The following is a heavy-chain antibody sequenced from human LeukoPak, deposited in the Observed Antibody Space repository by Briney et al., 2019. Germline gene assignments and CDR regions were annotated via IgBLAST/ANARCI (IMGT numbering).Heavy chain of an antibody. CDR3: ARDTPCSSTSCYISAVYYYYGMDV. Sequence: ASVKVSCKASGYTFTGYYMHWVRQAPGQGLEWMGWISAYNGNTNYAQKLQGRVTMTTDTSTSTAYMGLRSLRSDDTAVYYCARDTPCSSTSCYISAVYYYYGMDVWGQGTTVTVSS. J-gene: IGHJ6*02. CDR1: GYTFTGYY. V-gene: IGHV1-18*04. CDR2: ISAYNGNT. D-gene: IGHD2-2*02.